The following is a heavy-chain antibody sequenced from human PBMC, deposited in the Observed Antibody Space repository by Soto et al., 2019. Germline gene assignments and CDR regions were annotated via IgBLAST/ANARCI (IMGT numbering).Heavy chain of an antibody. Sequence: GGSLRLSCAASGFTVSSNYMSWVRQAPGKGLEWVSVIYSGGSTYYADSVKGRFTISRHNSKNTLYLQMNSLRAEDTAVYYCARDQKSPYGSGSYPHYYYYYYMDVWGKGTTVTVSS. D-gene: IGHD3-10*01. CDR2: IYSGGST. J-gene: IGHJ6*03. V-gene: IGHV3-53*04. CDR1: GFTVSSNY. CDR3: ARDQKSPYGSGSYPHYYYYYYMDV.